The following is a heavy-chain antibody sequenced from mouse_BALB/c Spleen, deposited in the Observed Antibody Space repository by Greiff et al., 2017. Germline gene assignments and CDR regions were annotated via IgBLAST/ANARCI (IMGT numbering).Heavy chain of an antibody. CDR3: ASSKGLITSLDY. Sequence: VQLHQSGAELAKPGASVKMSCKASGYTFTSYWMHWVKQRPGQGLEWIGYINPSTGYTEYNQKFKDKATLTADKSSSTAYMQLSCLTSEDSAVYYCASSKGLITSLDYWGQGTTLTVSS. J-gene: IGHJ2*01. CDR2: INPSTGYT. CDR1: GYTFTSYW. D-gene: IGHD1-1*01. V-gene: IGHV1-7*01.